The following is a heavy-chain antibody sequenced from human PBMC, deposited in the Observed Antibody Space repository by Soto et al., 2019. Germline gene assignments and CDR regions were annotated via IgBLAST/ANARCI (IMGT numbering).Heavy chain of an antibody. Sequence: PSETLSLTCTVSGGSISSYYWSWIRQPPGKGLEWIGYIYYSGSTNYNPSLKSRVTISVDTSKNQFSLKLSSVTAADTAVYYCARHLGYDSSGYYRNWFDPWGQGTLVTGSS. CDR3: ARHLGYDSSGYYRNWFDP. V-gene: IGHV4-59*08. CDR1: GGSISSYY. CDR2: IYYSGST. D-gene: IGHD3-22*01. J-gene: IGHJ5*02.